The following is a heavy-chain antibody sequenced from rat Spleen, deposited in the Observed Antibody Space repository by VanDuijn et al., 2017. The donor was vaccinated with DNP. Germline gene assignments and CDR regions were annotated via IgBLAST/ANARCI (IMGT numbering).Heavy chain of an antibody. J-gene: IGHJ2*01. V-gene: IGHV5-22*01. CDR2: ISYEGDGT. Sequence: EVQLVESGGGLVQPGGSLKLSCTASGFTFTGYYMAWVRQAPKKGLEWVASISYEGDGTFYGASVKGRFTLSRDNAQTTLYLQMNSLRSEDTATYYCAKHTTGSYFFDYWGQGVMVTVSS. CDR1: GFTFTGYY. D-gene: IGHD1-6*01. CDR3: AKHTTGSYFFDY.